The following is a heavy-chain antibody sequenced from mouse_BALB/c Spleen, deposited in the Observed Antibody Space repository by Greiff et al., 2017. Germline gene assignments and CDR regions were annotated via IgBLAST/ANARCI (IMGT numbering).Heavy chain of an antibody. CDR2: IYPGSGNT. CDR1: GYAFTNYW. D-gene: IGHD1-2*01. Sequence: VQLQQSGAELVRPGTSVKISCKASGYAFTNYWLGWVKQRPGHGLEWIGDIYPGSGNTYYNEKFKGKATLTADKSSSTAYMQLSSLTSEDSAVYYCARGSTATWGYFDYWGQGTTLTVSS. V-gene: IGHV1-63*01. J-gene: IGHJ2*01. CDR3: ARGSTATWGYFDY.